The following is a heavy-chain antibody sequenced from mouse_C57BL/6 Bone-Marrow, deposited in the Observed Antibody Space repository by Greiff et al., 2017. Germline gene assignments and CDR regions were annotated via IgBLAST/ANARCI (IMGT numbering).Heavy chain of an antibody. J-gene: IGHJ4*01. V-gene: IGHV5-15*01. CDR3: ARLKAPYAMDY. D-gene: IGHD1-3*01. CDR1: GFTFSDYG. CDR2: ISNLAYSI. Sequence: EVKLMESGGGLVQPGGSLKLSCAASGFTFSDYGMAWVRQAPRKGPEWVAFISNLAYSIYYADTVTGRFTISRENAKNTLYLEMSSLRSEDTAMYYCARLKAPYAMDYWGQGTSVTVSS.